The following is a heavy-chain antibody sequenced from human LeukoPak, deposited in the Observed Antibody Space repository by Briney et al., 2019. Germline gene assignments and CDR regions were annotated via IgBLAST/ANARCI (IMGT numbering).Heavy chain of an antibody. J-gene: IGHJ4*02. CDR2: ISGSGGRT. V-gene: IGHV3-23*01. CDR1: GFTFSSCG. CDR3: ARDKYGYNTPIDY. D-gene: IGHD5-24*01. Sequence: GGSLRLSCAASGFTFSSCGMSWVRQTPGKGLEWVSGISGSGGRTYQADSVKGRFTISRDNSKNTLYLQMNSLRLEDTAVYYCARDKYGYNTPIDYWGQGTLVTVSS.